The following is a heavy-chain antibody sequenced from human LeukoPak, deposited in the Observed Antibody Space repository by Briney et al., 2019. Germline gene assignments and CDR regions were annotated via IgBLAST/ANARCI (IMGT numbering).Heavy chain of an antibody. J-gene: IGHJ6*02. D-gene: IGHD2-2*01. Sequence: SETLSLTCAVSGGSISSGGYSWSWIRQPPGKGLEWIGYIYHSGSTYYNPSLKSRVTISVDTSKNQFSLKLSSVTAADTAVYYCASRKPAASESYYYYGMDVWGQGTTVTVSS. CDR1: GGSISSGGYS. CDR3: ASRKPAASESYYYYGMDV. V-gene: IGHV4-30-2*01. CDR2: IYHSGST.